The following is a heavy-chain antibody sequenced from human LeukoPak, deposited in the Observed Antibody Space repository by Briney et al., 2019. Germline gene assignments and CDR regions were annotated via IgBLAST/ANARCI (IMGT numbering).Heavy chain of an antibody. CDR3: AKIHGTGIVVVVAAYYFDY. J-gene: IGHJ4*02. CDR2: ISYDGSNK. Sequence: GRSLRLTCAASGFTFSSYGMHWVRQAPGKGLEWVAVISYDGSNKYYADSVKGRFTISRDNSKNTLYLQMNSLRAEDTAVYYCAKIHGTGIVVVVAAYYFDYWGQGTLVTVSS. D-gene: IGHD2-15*01. V-gene: IGHV3-30*18. CDR1: GFTFSSYG.